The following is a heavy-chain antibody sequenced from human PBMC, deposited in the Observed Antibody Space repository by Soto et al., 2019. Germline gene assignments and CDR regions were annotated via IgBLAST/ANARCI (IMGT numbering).Heavy chain of an antibody. Sequence: EVQLLESGGGLVQPGGSLRLSCAASGFTFSSNVMSWVRQAPGMGLEWVSSLTPSGDNTYYADSVKGRFTISRDNSKNTVYQQMNSLRAEDTAVYYCAKYMSKHLDHWGQGTLVTVSS. CDR1: GFTFSSNV. J-gene: IGHJ5*02. CDR3: AKYMSKHLDH. V-gene: IGHV3-23*01. CDR2: LTPSGDNT.